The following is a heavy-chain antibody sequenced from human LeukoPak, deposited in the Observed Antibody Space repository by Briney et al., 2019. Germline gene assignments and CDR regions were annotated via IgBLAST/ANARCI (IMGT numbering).Heavy chain of an antibody. CDR3: AKEGPLGYWYFDL. CDR1: GFTFSDYW. J-gene: IGHJ2*01. Sequence: GGSLRLSCAASGFTFSDYWMSWVRQAPGKGLEWVANIKKDGSDTYYVDSVKGRFTVSRDNAKNSLYLQMNSLRAEDTAVYYCAKEGPLGYWYFDLWGPGTLVTVSS. D-gene: IGHD3-16*01. V-gene: IGHV3-7*03. CDR2: IKKDGSDT.